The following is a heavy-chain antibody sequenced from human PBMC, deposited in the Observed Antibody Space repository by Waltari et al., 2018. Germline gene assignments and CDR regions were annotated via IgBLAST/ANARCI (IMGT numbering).Heavy chain of an antibody. D-gene: IGHD6-19*01. CDR2: IYYSGST. Sequence: QLQLQESGPGLVKPSETLSLTCTVSGGSISSSSYYWGWIRQPPGKGLEWIGSIYYSGSTYYNPALKSRVTISVYTSKNQVSLKLSSVTAADTAVYYCATHLLESSGWIPPRAYWGQGTLVTVSS. J-gene: IGHJ4*02. CDR1: GGSISSSSYY. V-gene: IGHV4-39*01. CDR3: ATHLLESSGWIPPRAY.